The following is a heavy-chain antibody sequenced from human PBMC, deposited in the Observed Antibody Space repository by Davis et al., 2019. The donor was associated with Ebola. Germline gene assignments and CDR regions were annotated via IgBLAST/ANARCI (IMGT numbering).Heavy chain of an antibody. CDR1: GFTFRNYA. J-gene: IGHJ4*02. D-gene: IGHD6-6*01. Sequence: PGGSLRLSCAASGFTFRNYAMSWVRQAPGKGLEWVSGISGIGSSTYYVDSVKGRFTISRDNSKNTVHLQMNSLRAEDTAVYYCARGRDPPGAARGGLADYWGQGTLVTVSS. CDR2: ISGIGSST. V-gene: IGHV3-23*01. CDR3: ARGRDPPGAARGGLADY.